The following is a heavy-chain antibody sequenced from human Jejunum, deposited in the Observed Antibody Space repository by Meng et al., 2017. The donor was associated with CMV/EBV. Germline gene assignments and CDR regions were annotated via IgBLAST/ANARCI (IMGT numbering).Heavy chain of an antibody. J-gene: IGHJ6*02. CDR3: ARLLEAYCSRTGMDV. CDR2: IMDGSGNK. CDR1: FTVTGSV. D-gene: IGHD2-15*01. Sequence: FTVTGSVVNWVRQDRGKRIEWIGWIMDGSGNKNYEKKLQGRVTIARDMSTNTAYMDLSSLKSEDTAVYYCARLLEAYCSRTGMDVWGQGTGHRLL. V-gene: IGHV1-58*01.